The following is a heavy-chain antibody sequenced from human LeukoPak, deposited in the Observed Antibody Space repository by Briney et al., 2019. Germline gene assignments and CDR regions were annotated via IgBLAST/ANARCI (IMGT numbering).Heavy chain of an antibody. CDR3: AKDHWDYIVATIGEYYFDY. CDR1: GFTFSSYG. D-gene: IGHD5-12*01. Sequence: GGSLRLSCAASGFTFSSYGMHWVRQAPGKGXXXXXXXXXXXXXKYXAXSXXXRXXXXXXXXXXXXXLQMNSLRAEDTAVYYCAKDHWDYIVATIGEYYFDYWGQGTLVTVSS. CDR2: XXXXXXXK. J-gene: IGHJ4*02. V-gene: IGHV3-30*02.